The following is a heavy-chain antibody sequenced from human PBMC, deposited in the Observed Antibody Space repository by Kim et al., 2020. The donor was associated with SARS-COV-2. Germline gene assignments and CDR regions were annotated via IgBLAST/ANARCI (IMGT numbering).Heavy chain of an antibody. J-gene: IGHJ3*02. CDR1: GGSISSSNW. D-gene: IGHD3-10*01. V-gene: IGHV4-4*02. CDR2: IYHSGST. CDR3: AGGRSSGSYYPSPYHDAFDI. Sequence: SETLSLTCAVSGGSISSSNWWSWVRQPPGKGLEWIGEIYHSGSTNYNPSLKSRVTISVDKSKNQFSLKLSSVTAADTAVYYCAGGRSSGSYYPSPYHDAFDIWGQGTMVTVSS.